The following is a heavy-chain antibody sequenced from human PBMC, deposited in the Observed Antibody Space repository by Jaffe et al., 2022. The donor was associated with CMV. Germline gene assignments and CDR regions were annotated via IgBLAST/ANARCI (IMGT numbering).Heavy chain of an antibody. Sequence: QVQLVQSGAEVKKPGASVKVSCKASGYTFTGYYMHWVRQAPGQGLEWMGWINPNSGGTNYAQKFQGRVTMTRDTSISTAYMELSRLRSDDTAVYYCARNYYDSSGYYEEYDYWGQGTLVTVSS. J-gene: IGHJ4*02. D-gene: IGHD3-22*01. V-gene: IGHV1-2*02. CDR1: GYTFTGYY. CDR2: INPNSGGT. CDR3: ARNYYDSSGYYEEYDY.